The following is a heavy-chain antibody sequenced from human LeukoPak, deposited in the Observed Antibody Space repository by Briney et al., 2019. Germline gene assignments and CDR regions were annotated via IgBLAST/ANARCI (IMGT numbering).Heavy chain of an antibody. Sequence: PSETLSLTCAVYGGSFSGYYWSWIRQPPGKGRDWIGEINHSGSKNYNPSLKSRVTISVDTSKNQFSLKLSSVTAADTAVYYCARGQRRAAAGTRFDYWGQGTLVTVSS. V-gene: IGHV4-34*01. CDR2: INHSGSK. CDR1: GGSFSGYY. CDR3: ARGQRRAAAGTRFDY. D-gene: IGHD6-13*01. J-gene: IGHJ4*02.